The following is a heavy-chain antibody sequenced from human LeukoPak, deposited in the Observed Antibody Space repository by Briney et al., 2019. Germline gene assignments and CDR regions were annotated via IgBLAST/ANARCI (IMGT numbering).Heavy chain of an antibody. Sequence: GESLKISCKGSGYSFTSYWIGWVRQMPGKGLEWMGIIYPVDSDTRYSPSFQGQVTISSDKSISTAYLQWSSLKASDTAMYYCARLSLSDYYDFWSGPFDYWGQGTLVTVSS. J-gene: IGHJ4*02. CDR1: GYSFTSYW. CDR2: IYPVDSDT. D-gene: IGHD3-3*01. CDR3: ARLSLSDYYDFWSGPFDY. V-gene: IGHV5-51*01.